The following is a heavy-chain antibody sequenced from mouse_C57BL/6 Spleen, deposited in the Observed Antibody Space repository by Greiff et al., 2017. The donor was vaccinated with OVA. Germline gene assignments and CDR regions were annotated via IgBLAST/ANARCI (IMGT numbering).Heavy chain of an antibody. CDR3: ARTNGRSYYFDY. CDR1: GYSFTDYY. Sequence: VLLQQSGPELVKPGASVKISCKASGYSFTDYYMNWVKQSNGKSLEWIGVINPNYGTTSYNQKFKGKVTLTIDQSASTAYMQLNSLTSEDTAVYYCARTNGRSYYFDYWGQGTTLTVSS. V-gene: IGHV1-39*01. J-gene: IGHJ2*01. CDR2: INPNYGTT.